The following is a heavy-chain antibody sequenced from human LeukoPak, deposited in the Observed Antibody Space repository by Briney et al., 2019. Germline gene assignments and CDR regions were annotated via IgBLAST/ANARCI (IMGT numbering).Heavy chain of an antibody. V-gene: IGHV3-30*04. Sequence: GGSLRLSCAASGFTFSSYAMHWVRQAPGKGLEWVAVISYDGSNKYYADSVKGRFTISRDNSKNTLYLQMNSLRAEDTAVYYCAKPARVVVPAAMNLFDYWGQGTLVTVSS. D-gene: IGHD2-2*01. CDR3: AKPARVVVPAAMNLFDY. CDR1: GFTFSSYA. CDR2: ISYDGSNK. J-gene: IGHJ4*02.